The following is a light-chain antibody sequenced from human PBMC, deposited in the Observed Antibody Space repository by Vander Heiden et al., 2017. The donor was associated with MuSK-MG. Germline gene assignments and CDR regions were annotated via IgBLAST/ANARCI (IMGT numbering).Light chain of an antibody. CDR3: RQDDNSPFI. CDR2: AAS. V-gene: IGKV1-6*01. J-gene: IGKJ3*01. Sequence: AIQMTQSPSSLSASVGDRVTITCRASQDIRNDLGWYQQKPGKAPKVLIYAASSLQSGVPSRFSGSGSGTDFTLTISSLQPEDFATYYCRQDDNSPFIFGHGTKVEIK. CDR1: QDIRND.